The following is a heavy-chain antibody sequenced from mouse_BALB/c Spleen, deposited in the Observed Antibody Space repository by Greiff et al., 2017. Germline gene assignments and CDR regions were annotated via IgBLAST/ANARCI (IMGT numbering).Heavy chain of an antibody. CDR1: GYTFTSYY. D-gene: IGHD2-3*01. J-gene: IGHJ1*01. V-gene: IGHV1S81*02. CDR3: TRRGLLNYWYFDV. CDR2: INPSNGGT. Sequence: QVQLQQSGAELVKPGASVKLSCKASGYTFTSYYMYWVKQRPGQGLEWIGEINPSNGGTNFNEKFKSKATLTVDKSSSTAYMQLSSLTSEDSAVYYCTRRGLLNYWYFDVWGAGTTVTVSS.